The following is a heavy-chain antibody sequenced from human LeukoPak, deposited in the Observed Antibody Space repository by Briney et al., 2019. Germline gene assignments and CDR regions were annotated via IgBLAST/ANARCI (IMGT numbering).Heavy chain of an antibody. CDR3: ARDSGYADGDY. V-gene: IGHV3-21*01. D-gene: IGHD5-12*01. Sequence: GGSLRLSCAASGFTFSSYSFNWVRQAPGKGLEWVSSITTSSSYIWYADSVKGRFTISRDNAKNSLYLQMNSLRAEDTAVYYCARDSGYADGDYWGQGTLVTVSS. CDR1: GFTFSSYS. CDR2: ITTSSSYI. J-gene: IGHJ4*02.